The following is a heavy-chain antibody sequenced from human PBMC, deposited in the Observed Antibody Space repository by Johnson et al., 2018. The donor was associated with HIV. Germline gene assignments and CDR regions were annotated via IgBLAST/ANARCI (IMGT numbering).Heavy chain of an antibody. CDR1: GFTFSRFA. J-gene: IGHJ3*02. D-gene: IGHD3-22*01. CDR2: IKQDGSEK. V-gene: IGHV3-7*01. Sequence: VQLVESGGDVVQPERSLRLSCATSGFTFSRFAMHWVRQAPGKGLEWVANIKQDGSEKYYVDSVKGRFTISRDNAKNSLYLQMNSLRAEDTAVYYCARDPVSHYYDSSGSLDDAFDIWGQGTMVTVSS. CDR3: ARDPVSHYYDSSGSLDDAFDI.